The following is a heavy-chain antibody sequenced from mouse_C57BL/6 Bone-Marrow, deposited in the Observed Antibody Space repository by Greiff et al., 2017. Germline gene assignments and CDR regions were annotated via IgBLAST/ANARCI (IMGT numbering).Heavy chain of an antibody. CDR2: IWWDDDK. CDR1: GFSLSTFGMG. J-gene: IGHJ4*01. CDR3: ARIGDYYGSSNYYAMDY. D-gene: IGHD1-1*01. V-gene: IGHV8-8*01. Sequence: QVTLKECGPGILQPSQTLSLTCSFSGFSLSTFGMGVGWIRQPSGKGLEWLAHIWWDDDKYYNPALKSRLTISKDTSKNQVFLKIANVDTADTATYYCARIGDYYGSSNYYAMDYWGQGTSVTVSS.